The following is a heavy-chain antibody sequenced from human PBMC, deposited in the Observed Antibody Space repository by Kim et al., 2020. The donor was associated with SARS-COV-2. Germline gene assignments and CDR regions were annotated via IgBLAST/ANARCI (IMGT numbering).Heavy chain of an antibody. D-gene: IGHD3-10*01. CDR3: ARFQHGSGSYLDPFDI. J-gene: IGHJ3*02. V-gene: IGHV4-59*01. Sequence: PSLKERVAISVDTSKNHFSLNLTSVTAADTAKYFCARFQHGSGSYLDPFDIWGQGTLVTVSS.